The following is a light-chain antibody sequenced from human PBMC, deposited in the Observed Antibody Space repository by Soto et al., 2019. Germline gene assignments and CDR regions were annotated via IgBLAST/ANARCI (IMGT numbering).Light chain of an antibody. CDR3: MQTTDFPWT. CDR2: KIS. J-gene: IGKJ1*01. V-gene: IGKV2-24*01. CDR1: HSLVHSNGNTY. Sequence: DIVMTQTPVCSPVTLRQPASISCRSTHSLVHSNGNTYLSWLHQRPGQPPRLLIHKISNRFIGVPYRFSGSGAGTYFTLKISSVQDEDVGIYYCMQTTDFPWTFGQGTRVEIK.